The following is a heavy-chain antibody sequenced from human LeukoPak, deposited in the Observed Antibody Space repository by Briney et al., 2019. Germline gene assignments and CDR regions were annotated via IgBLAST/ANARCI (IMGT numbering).Heavy chain of an antibody. J-gene: IGHJ6*02. CDR3: ARDEVHYGMDV. Sequence: SEALSLTCTVSGGSISSYYWSWIRQPPGKGLEWVGYIYYSGSTNYNPSLKSRVTISVDTSKNQFSLKLSSVAAADTAVYYCARDEVHYGMDVWGQGTTVTVSS. D-gene: IGHD1-1*01. V-gene: IGHV4-59*01. CDR1: GGSISSYY. CDR2: IYYSGST.